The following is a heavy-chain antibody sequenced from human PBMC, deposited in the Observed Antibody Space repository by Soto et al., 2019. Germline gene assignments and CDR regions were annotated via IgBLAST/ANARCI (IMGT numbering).Heavy chain of an antibody. J-gene: IGHJ4*02. V-gene: IGHV3-7*05. CDR1: GFTFSDNW. D-gene: IGHD3-10*01. Sequence: EVQLVESGGGLVQLGGSLRLSCAASGFTFSDNWMSWVRQAPGKGLECVANIKTDGSEKYYVDPVKGRFTISRDNAKNSLYLQMNSLRVEDTAVYYCATSMGRGGNDYWGQGTLVAVSS. CDR2: IKTDGSEK. CDR3: ATSMGRGGNDY.